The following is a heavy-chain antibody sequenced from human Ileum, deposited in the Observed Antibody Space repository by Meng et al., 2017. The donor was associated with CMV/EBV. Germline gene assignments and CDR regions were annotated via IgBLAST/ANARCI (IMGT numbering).Heavy chain of an antibody. CDR3: ARGPINRSPDWYFDL. CDR1: GFTFSTYW. CDR2: IKEDGIEK. V-gene: IGHV3-7*03. J-gene: IGHJ2*01. Sequence: GESLKISCAASGFTFSTYWMTWVRQAPGKGLEWVANIKEDGIEKHYVDSVKGRFTISRDNAKNSLYLQMNSLRDEDTALYYCARGPINRSPDWYFDLWGRGTLVTVSS. D-gene: IGHD2/OR15-2a*01.